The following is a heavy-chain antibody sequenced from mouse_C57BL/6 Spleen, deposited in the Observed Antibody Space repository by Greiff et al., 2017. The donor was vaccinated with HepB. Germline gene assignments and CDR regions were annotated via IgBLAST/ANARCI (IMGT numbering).Heavy chain of an antibody. Sequence: DVKLVESGAELVRPGASVKLSCTASGFNIKDYYMHWVKQRPEQGLEWIGRIDPEDGDTEYAPKFQGKATMTADTSSNTAYLQLSSLTSEDTAVYYCTTSITTVVATEDYWGQGTSVTVSS. V-gene: IGHV14-1*01. CDR1: GFNIKDYY. J-gene: IGHJ4*01. D-gene: IGHD1-1*01. CDR3: TTSITTVVATEDY. CDR2: IDPEDGDT.